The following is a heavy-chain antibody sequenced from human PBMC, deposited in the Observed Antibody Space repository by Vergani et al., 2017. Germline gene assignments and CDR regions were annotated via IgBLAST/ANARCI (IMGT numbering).Heavy chain of an antibody. CDR2: IIPIFGTA. CDR1: GGTFSSYA. V-gene: IGHV1-69*01. Sequence: QVQLVQSGAEVKKPGSSVKVSCKASGGTFSSYAISWVRQAPGQGLEWMGGIIPIFGTANYAQKFQGRVTITADESTSTAYMELSSLRSEDTAVYYCARSGVRGSWEYYYYYMDVWGKGTTVTVSS. D-gene: IGHD7-27*01. CDR3: ARSGVRGSWEYYYYYMDV. J-gene: IGHJ6*03.